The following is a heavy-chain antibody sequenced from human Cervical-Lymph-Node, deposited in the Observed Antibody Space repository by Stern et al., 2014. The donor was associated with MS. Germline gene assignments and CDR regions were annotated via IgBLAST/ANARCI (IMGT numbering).Heavy chain of an antibody. CDR2: IYHSGST. CDR1: GGSISSSNW. CDR3: AREGYSSSYDAFDI. Sequence: VQLVQSGPGLVKPSGTLSLTCAVSGGSISSSNWWSWVRQPPGKGLEWIGEIYHSGSTNYNPSPKNRVTISVDKSKTQFSLKLSSVTAADTAVYYCAREGYSSSYDAFDIWGQGTMVTVSS. V-gene: IGHV4-4*02. D-gene: IGHD6-6*01. J-gene: IGHJ3*02.